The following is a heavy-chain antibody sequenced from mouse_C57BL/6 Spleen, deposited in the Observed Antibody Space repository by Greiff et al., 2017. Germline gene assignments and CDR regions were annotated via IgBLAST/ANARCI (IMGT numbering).Heavy chain of an antibody. CDR3: ARDYYNEGFAY. D-gene: IGHD2-12*01. V-gene: IGHV3-6*01. CDR2: ISYDGSN. CDR1: GYSITSGYY. J-gene: IGHJ3*01. Sequence: EVQLQESGPGLVKPSQSLSLTCSVTGYSITSGYYWNWIRQFPGNKLEWMGYISYDGSNNYNPSLKNRISITRDTSKNQFFLKLNSVTTEDTATYYCARDYYNEGFAYWGQGTLVTVSA.